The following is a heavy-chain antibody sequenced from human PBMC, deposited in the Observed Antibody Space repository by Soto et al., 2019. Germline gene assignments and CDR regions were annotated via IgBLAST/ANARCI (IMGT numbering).Heavy chain of an antibody. J-gene: IGHJ5*02. Sequence: GECMTISCRCSRHRMTSYCIGLVRPMPGKGLEWMGIIYPGDSDTRYSPSFQGQVTISADKSISTAYLQWSSLKASDTAMYYCARQGEKLARGSWFDPWGQGTLVTVSS. CDR1: RHRMTSYC. CDR2: IYPGDSDT. CDR3: ARQGEKLARGSWFDP. V-gene: IGHV5-51*01. D-gene: IGHD3-16*01.